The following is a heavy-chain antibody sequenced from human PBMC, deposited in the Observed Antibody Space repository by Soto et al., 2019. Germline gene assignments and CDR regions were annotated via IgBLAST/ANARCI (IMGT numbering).Heavy chain of an antibody. CDR1: GGSISSYY. J-gene: IGHJ6*02. D-gene: IGHD3-10*01. CDR3: VRGITMVWGNPDYYYNYMDV. CDR2: IYYSGST. V-gene: IGHV4-59*01. Sequence: QVQLQESGPRLVKPSETLSLTCNVSGGSISSYYWSWIRQPPGKGLEWIGYIYYSGSTNYNPSLKIRVTISVDTSKNQFSLNLSSVTAADTAVYYCVRGITMVWGNPDYYYNYMDVWGQGTTVTVSS.